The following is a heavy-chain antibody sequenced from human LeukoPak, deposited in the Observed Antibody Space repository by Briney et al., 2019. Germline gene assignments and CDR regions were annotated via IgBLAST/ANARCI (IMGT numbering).Heavy chain of an antibody. V-gene: IGHV4-30-4*01. CDR1: GGSLSSGDYY. Sequence: SETLSLTCTVSGGSLSSGDYYWGWVRQPPGTGLEWLGYIYYSGSTYYNPSLKSRVTISVDTSKNQFSLKLSSVTAADTAVYYCAREALIVVVPYYYYYGMDVWGQGTTVTVSS. D-gene: IGHD3-22*01. J-gene: IGHJ6*02. CDR2: IYYSGST. CDR3: AREALIVVVPYYYYYGMDV.